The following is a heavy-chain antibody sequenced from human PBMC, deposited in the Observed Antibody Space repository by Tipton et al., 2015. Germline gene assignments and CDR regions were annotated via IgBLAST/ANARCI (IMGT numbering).Heavy chain of an antibody. V-gene: IGHV4-61*01. Sequence: LRLSCTVSGGSVNSANYYWSWIRQPPGKELEWIGYIQYSGSTNYNPSLKSRVTISVDTSKTQFSLKMSSVTASDTAVYYCARARGRHGGLFDSWGQGILVTVSS. CDR1: GGSVNSANYY. CDR2: IQYSGST. D-gene: IGHD4-23*01. J-gene: IGHJ4*02. CDR3: ARARGRHGGLFDS.